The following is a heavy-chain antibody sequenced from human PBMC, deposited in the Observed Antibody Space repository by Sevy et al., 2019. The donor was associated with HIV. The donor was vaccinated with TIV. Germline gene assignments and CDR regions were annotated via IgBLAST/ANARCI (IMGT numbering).Heavy chain of an antibody. CDR3: TSYIVVVPANPYYYYYYMDV. CDR2: IKSKTDGGTT. J-gene: IGHJ6*03. Sequence: GGSLRLSCAASGFTFSNAWMSWVRQAPGKGLEWVGRIKSKTDGGTTDYAAPVKGRFTISRDDSKNTLYLKMNSLKTEDTAVYYCTSYIVVVPANPYYYYYYMDVWGKGTTVTVSS. CDR1: GFTFSNAW. D-gene: IGHD2-2*01. V-gene: IGHV3-15*01.